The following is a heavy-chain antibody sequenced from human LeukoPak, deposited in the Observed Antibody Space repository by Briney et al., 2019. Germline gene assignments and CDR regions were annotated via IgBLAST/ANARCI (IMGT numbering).Heavy chain of an antibody. Sequence: SETLSLTCTVSGGSISSYYWSWIRQPPGKGLEWIGYIYYTGSTDYNPSLKSRVTMSVDTSKNQFSLKLSSVTAADTAVYYCASTYCSSTSCYTHGAFDIWGQGTMVTVSS. D-gene: IGHD2-2*02. CDR3: ASTYCSSTSCYTHGAFDI. CDR1: GGSISSYY. J-gene: IGHJ3*02. CDR2: IYYTGST. V-gene: IGHV4-59*12.